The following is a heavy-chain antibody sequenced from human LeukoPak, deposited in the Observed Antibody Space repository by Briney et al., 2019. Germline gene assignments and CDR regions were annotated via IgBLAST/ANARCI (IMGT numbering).Heavy chain of an antibody. D-gene: IGHD3-3*01. CDR2: INPNSGGT. J-gene: IGHJ3*02. CDR1: GYTFTGYY. Sequence: ASVKVSCKASGYTFTGYYMHWVRQAPGQGLEWMGWINPNSGGTTYAQKFQGRVTMTRDTSITTAYMELSRLRFDDTVVYYCARGPRITIFGVVMANDAFDIWGQGTMVTVSS. CDR3: ARGPRITIFGVVMANDAFDI. V-gene: IGHV1-2*02.